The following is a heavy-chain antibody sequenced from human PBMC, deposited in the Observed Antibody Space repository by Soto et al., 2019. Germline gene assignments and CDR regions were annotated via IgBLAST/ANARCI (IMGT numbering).Heavy chain of an antibody. CDR1: GGSISSYY. J-gene: IGHJ4*02. CDR2: IYYSGST. D-gene: IGHD5-18*01. V-gene: IGHV4-59*08. CDR3: ARRYGYSFDY. Sequence: QVQLQESGPGLVKPSETLSLTCTVSGGSISSYYWSWIRQPPGKGLEWIGYIYYSGSTNYNPSLKSRVTISVDTSKNQLSLKLSSVTAADTALYYCARRYGYSFDYWCQGPLVTVSS.